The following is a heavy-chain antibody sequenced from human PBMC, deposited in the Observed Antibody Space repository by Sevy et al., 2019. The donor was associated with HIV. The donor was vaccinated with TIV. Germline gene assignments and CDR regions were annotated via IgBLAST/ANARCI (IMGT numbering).Heavy chain of an antibody. J-gene: IGHJ4*02. CDR3: AQLDSGYDGGPFDY. Sequence: GGSLRLSCAASGFTFSSYAMSWVRQAPGKGLEWVSAISGSGGSTYYADSVKGRFTISRDNSKNTLYLQMNSLRAEDTAVYYCAQLDSGYDGGPFDYWGQGTLVTVSS. CDR1: GFTFSSYA. D-gene: IGHD5-12*01. V-gene: IGHV3-23*01. CDR2: ISGSGGST.